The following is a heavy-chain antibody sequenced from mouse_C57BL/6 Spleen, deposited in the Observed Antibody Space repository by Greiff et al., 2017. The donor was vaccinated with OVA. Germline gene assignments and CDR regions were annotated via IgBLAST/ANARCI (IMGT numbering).Heavy chain of an antibody. CDR1: GFTFSDYG. CDR2: ISSGSSTI. V-gene: IGHV5-17*01. CDR3: ARGYDEDY. J-gene: IGHJ4*01. D-gene: IGHD2-2*01. Sequence: VQLQQSGAGLVKPAGSLKLSCAASGFTFSDYGMHWVRQAPETGLEWVAYISSGSSTIYYAATVKGRFTISRDNAKNTLFLQMTSLRAEDTAMYYCARGYDEDYWGQGTSVTVSS.